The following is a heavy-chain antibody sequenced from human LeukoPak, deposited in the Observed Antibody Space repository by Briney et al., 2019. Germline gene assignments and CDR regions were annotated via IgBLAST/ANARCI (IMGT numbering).Heavy chain of an antibody. CDR3: ARDRSYYGSGSYYKFDF. J-gene: IGHJ4*02. V-gene: IGHV3-74*01. CDR2: INSDGSAT. CDR1: GFTFSSHW. Sequence: GGSLRLSCAASGFTFSSHWMHWVRQAPGKGLVWVSRINSDGSATSYADSVKGRFTISRDNAKNTLYLQMNSLRAEDTAVYYCARDRSYYGSGSYYKFDFWGQGTLVTVSS. D-gene: IGHD3-10*01.